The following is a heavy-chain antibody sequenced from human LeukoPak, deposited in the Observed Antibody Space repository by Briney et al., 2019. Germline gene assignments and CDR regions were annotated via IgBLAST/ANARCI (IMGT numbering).Heavy chain of an antibody. CDR3: AKDDSGIYPNWFDP. D-gene: IGHD1-26*01. Sequence: GRSLRLSCAASGFTFSSYGMHWVRQAPGKGLEWVSAISGSGGSTFYADSVKGRFTMSRDNSKNTLYLQMNSLRAGDTAVYYCAKDDSGIYPNWFDPWGQGTLVTVSS. V-gene: IGHV3-23*01. CDR1: GFTFSSYG. CDR2: ISGSGGST. J-gene: IGHJ5*02.